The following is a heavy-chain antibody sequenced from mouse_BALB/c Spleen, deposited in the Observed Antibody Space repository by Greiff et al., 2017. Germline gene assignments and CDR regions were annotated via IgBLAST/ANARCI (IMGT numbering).Heavy chain of an antibody. CDR1: GFTFSSYY. CDR2: INSNGGST. V-gene: IGHV5-6-2*01. CDR3: ARHGKGYFDV. D-gene: IGHD2-1*01. Sequence: EVMLVESGGGLVKLGGSLKLSCAASGFTFSSYYMSWVRQTPEKRLELVAAINSNGGSTYYPDTVKGRFTISRDNAKNTLYLQMSSLKSEDTALYYCARHGKGYFDVWGAGTTVTVSS. J-gene: IGHJ1*01.